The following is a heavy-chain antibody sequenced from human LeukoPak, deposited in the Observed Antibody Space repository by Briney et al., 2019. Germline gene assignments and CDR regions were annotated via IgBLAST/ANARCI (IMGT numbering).Heavy chain of an antibody. CDR2: IWYDGSNK. V-gene: IGHV3-33*08. Sequence: PGGSLRLSCAASGFTFSSYAMSWVRQAPGKGLEWVAVIWYDGSNKYYADSVKGRLTISRDNSKNTLYLQMNSLRAEDTAVYYCARDSILPVGYGMDVWGQGTTVTVSS. J-gene: IGHJ6*02. CDR3: ARDSILPVGYGMDV. CDR1: GFTFSSYA. D-gene: IGHD1-26*01.